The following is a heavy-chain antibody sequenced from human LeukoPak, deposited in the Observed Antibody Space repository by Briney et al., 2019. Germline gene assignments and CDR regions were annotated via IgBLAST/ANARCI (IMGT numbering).Heavy chain of an antibody. Sequence: SVKVSCKASVGTFSSYAISWVRQAPGQGLEWMGEIIPIFGTANYAQKFQGRVTITADESTSTAYMELSSLRSEDTAVYYCARMEDGDPVAFDIWGQGTMVAVSS. J-gene: IGHJ3*02. CDR3: ARMEDGDPVAFDI. CDR2: IIPIFGTA. CDR1: VGTFSSYA. V-gene: IGHV1-69*13. D-gene: IGHD4-17*01.